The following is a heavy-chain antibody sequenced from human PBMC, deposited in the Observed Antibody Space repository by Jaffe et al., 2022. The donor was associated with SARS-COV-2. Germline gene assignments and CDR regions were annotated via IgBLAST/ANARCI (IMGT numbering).Heavy chain of an antibody. CDR3: ASQGLFGDVYYYYYMDV. D-gene: IGHD3-10*02. CDR2: INAGNGNT. J-gene: IGHJ6*03. CDR1: GYTFTSYA. Sequence: QVQLVQSGAEVKKPGASVKVSCKASGYTFTSYAMHWVRQAPGQRLEWMGWINAGNGNTKYSQKFQGRVTITRDTSASTAYMELSSLRSEDTAVYYCASQGLFGDVYYYYYMDVWGKGTTVTVSS. V-gene: IGHV1-3*01.